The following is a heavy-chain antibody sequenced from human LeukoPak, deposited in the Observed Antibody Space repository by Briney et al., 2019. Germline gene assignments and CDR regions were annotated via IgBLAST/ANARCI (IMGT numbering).Heavy chain of an antibody. J-gene: IGHJ3*02. CDR2: ISGSGGST. V-gene: IGHV3-23*01. CDR3: ARGYSRAAFDI. Sequence: GGSLRLSCVASGFTFSSYGMSWVRQAPGKGLEWVSAISGSGGSTEYADSVKGRFTISRDNSKNTLYLQMNSLRAEDTALYYCARGYSRAAFDIWGQGTVVAVSS. CDR1: GFTFSSYG. D-gene: IGHD2-15*01.